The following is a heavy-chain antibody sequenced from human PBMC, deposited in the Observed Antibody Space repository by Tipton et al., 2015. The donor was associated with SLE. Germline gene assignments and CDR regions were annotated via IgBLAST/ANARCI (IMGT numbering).Heavy chain of an antibody. D-gene: IGHD7-27*01. J-gene: IGHJ3*02. CDR2: VYTDGST. CDR1: GFSVRGNY. Sequence: GSLRLSCAASGFSVRGNYMSWVRQAPGKGLEWVSVVYTDGSTYYADSVKGRFTISRDSSKNTIYLQMNSLRAEDTAVYYCARDGPTGDDAFDIWGQGTMVTVSS. V-gene: IGHV3-53*05. CDR3: ARDGPTGDDAFDI.